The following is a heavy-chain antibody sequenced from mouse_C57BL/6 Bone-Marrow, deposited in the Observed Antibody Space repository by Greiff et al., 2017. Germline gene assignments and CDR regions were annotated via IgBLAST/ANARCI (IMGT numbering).Heavy chain of an antibody. CDR2: IYPGSGST. CDR3: ARGVYYGSPFDY. D-gene: IGHD1-1*01. CDR1: GYTFTSYW. J-gene: IGHJ2*01. Sequence: QVQLQQPGAELVKPGASVKMSCKASGYTFTSYWITWVKQRPGQGLEWIGDIYPGSGSTNYNEKFKSKATLPVDTSSSTAYMQLSSLTSEDSAVYYCARGVYYGSPFDYWGQGTTLTVSS. V-gene: IGHV1-55*01.